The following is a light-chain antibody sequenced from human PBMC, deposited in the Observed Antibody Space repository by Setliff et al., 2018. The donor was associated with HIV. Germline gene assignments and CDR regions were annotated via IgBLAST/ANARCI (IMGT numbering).Light chain of an antibody. CDR2: WAS. CDR3: HQYYSTPWT. V-gene: IGKV4-1*01. J-gene: IGKJ1*01. CDR1: QSVLYTSKNKNY. Sequence: DIVMTQSPDSLAVSLGERATINCKSSQSVLYTSKNKNYLDWYQQKPGQPPKLLIYWASTRESGVPDRFSGGGSGTDFTLTISSLQAEDVAVYYCHQYYSTPWTFGQGTKVDIK.